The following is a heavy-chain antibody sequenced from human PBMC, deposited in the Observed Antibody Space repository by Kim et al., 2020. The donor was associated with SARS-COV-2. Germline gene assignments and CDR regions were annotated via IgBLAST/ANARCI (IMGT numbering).Heavy chain of an antibody. D-gene: IGHD2-15*01. J-gene: IGHJ4*02. CDR3: ARGALL. CDR1: GFSFSDYS. CDR2: INSISTNI. V-gene: IGHV3-21*01. Sequence: GGSLRLSCAASGFSFSDYSMNWVRQVPGKGLEWVSYINSISTNIYYAESVRGRFTSSRDNAKNSLYLQMNSLRGDDSGIYYCARGALLWGQGTLVTVSS.